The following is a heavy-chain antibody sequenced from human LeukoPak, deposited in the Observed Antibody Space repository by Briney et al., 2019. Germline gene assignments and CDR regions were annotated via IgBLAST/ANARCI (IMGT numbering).Heavy chain of an antibody. V-gene: IGHV1-18*01. J-gene: IGHJ4*02. CDR3: ARARGSGYDSGFDY. CDR2: ISAYNGNT. Sequence: WISAYNGNTNYAQKLQGRVTMTTDTSTSTAYMELRSLRSDDTAVYYCARARGSGYDSGFDYWGPGTLVTVSS. D-gene: IGHD5-12*01.